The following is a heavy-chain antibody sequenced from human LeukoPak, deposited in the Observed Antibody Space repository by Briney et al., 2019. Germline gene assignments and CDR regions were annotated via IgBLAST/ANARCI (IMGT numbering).Heavy chain of an antibody. D-gene: IGHD2-15*01. Sequence: SETLSLTCTVSGGSISSSSYYWGWIRQPPGKGLEWIGSIYYSGSTYYNPSLKSRVTISVDTSKNQFSLKLSSVTAADTAVYYCARTQFCSGGSCYQHYFDYWGQGTLVTVSS. CDR2: IYYSGST. V-gene: IGHV4-39*07. J-gene: IGHJ4*02. CDR3: ARTQFCSGGSCYQHYFDY. CDR1: GGSISSSSYY.